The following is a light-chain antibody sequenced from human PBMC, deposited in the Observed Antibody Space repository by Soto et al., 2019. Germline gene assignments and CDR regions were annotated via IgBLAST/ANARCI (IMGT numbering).Light chain of an antibody. CDR2: DAS. CDR1: QSVSSS. J-gene: IGKJ1*01. V-gene: IGKV3-11*01. CDR3: QQRGNWPPWT. Sequence: EIVLTQSPATLSLSPGQRATLSCRASQSVSSSLAWYQQKPGQAPRLLIYDASNMATGIPARFSGSGSGTDFSLTISSLEPEDFAVYYCQQRGNWPPWTFGQGTKVEIK.